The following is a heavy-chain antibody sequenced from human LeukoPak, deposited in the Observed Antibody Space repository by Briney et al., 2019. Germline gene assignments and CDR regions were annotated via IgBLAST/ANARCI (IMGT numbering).Heavy chain of an antibody. D-gene: IGHD1-20*01. CDR1: GGSISSYY. Sequence: PSETLSLTCTASGGSISSYYWSWIRQPPGKGLEWIGYIYTSGSTNYNPSLKSRVTISVDTSKNQFSLKLSSVTAADTAVYYCASGRPVTGFDYWGQGTLVTVSS. CDR3: ASGRPVTGFDY. V-gene: IGHV4-4*09. CDR2: IYTSGST. J-gene: IGHJ4*02.